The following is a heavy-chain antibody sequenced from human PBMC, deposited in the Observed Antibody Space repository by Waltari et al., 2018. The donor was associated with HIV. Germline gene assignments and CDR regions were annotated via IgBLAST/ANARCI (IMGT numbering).Heavy chain of an antibody. Sequence: EVQLLESGGGLVQPGGSLRLPCAAFGFTFGTYALSWVRQAPGKGLEWVSSISGSGGSTYYADSVKGRFTVSRDNSKDTLFLQMNSLRAEDTALYYCAKEGIIVITDAFDIWGQGTMVIVSS. V-gene: IGHV3-23*01. J-gene: IGHJ3*02. CDR1: GFTFGTYA. CDR3: AKEGIIVITDAFDI. D-gene: IGHD3-22*01. CDR2: ISGSGGST.